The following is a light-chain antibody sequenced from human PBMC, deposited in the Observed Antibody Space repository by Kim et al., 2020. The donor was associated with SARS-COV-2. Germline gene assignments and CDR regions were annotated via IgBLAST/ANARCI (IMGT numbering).Light chain of an antibody. V-gene: IGKV1-39*01. CDR2: AAS. J-gene: IGKJ2*01. CDR3: RQRHRIPMYT. CDR1: QHISNY. Sequence: DIQMSQSPSSLSASVGDRVTITCRASQHISNYLNWYQQKPGKAPKLLIYAASSLQSGVPSRFSGSGSGTDFSLTISSLQPEDFATYYCRQRHRIPMYTFGQGTKLEI.